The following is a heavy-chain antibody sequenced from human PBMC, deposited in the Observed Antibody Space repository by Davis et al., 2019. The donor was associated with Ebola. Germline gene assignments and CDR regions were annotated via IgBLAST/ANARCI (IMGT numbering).Heavy chain of an antibody. Sequence: GSLRLSCAVYGGSFSGYYWSWIRQPPGKGLEWIGEINHSGSTNYNPSLKSRVTISVDTSKNQFSLKLSSVTAADTAVYYCARGGGGSAADYWGQGTLVTVSS. CDR1: GGSFSGYY. V-gene: IGHV4-34*01. D-gene: IGHD1-26*01. J-gene: IGHJ4*02. CDR3: ARGGGGSAADY. CDR2: INHSGST.